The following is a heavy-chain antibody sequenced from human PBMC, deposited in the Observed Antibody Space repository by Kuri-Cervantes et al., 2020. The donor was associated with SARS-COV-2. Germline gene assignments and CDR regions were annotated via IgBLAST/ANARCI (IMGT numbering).Heavy chain of an antibody. Sequence: GSLRLSCKASGYTFSSHAISWVRQAPGQGLEWIGWISTYNGDTQYAQKFQGRVIMTTDTPTTTVFMDLWDLTFDDTAVYYCARLNLESGDTKFDPWGQGIPVTVSS. CDR2: ISTYNGDT. CDR3: ARLNLESGDTKFDP. D-gene: IGHD1-1*01. J-gene: IGHJ5*02. V-gene: IGHV1-18*04. CDR1: GYTFSSHA.